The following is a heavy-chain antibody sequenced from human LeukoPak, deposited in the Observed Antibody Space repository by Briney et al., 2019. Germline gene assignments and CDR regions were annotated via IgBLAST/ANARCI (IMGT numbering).Heavy chain of an antibody. CDR2: IYYSGST. CDR1: GYSISSGYY. CDR3: ARDRYYYDSSDY. D-gene: IGHD3-22*01. V-gene: IGHV4-38-2*02. J-gene: IGHJ4*02. Sequence: PSETLSLTCTVSGYSISSGYYWGWIRQPPGKGLEWIGSIYYSGSTYYNPSLKSRVTISVDTSKNRFSLKLSSVTAADTAVYYCARDRYYYDSSDYWGQGTLVTVSS.